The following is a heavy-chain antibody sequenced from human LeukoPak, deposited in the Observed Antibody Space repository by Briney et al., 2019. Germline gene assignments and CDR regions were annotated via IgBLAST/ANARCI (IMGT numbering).Heavy chain of an antibody. CDR3: ARGRYSYGYRQTFDY. V-gene: IGHV1-2*02. CDR1: GYKLTDIW. J-gene: IGHJ4*02. Sequence: ASVKVSCKAFGYKLTDIWIHWVRQAPGQGLEWMGWINPNSGGTNYAQKFQGRVTMTRDTSISTAYMELSRLRSDDTAVYYCARGRYSYGYRQTFDYWGQGTLVTVSS. D-gene: IGHD5-18*01. CDR2: INPNSGGT.